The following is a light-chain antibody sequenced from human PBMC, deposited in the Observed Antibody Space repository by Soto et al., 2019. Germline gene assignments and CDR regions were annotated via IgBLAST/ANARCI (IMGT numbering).Light chain of an antibody. CDR3: QQVNTFPYT. Sequence: DIQMTQYPSSVAASVGDRVTITCRASQDVNIWLAWYQQRPGKAPKLLIFGASNLHSGAPSRFSGSGIGSDFTLTISGLEPEDFATYYCQQVNTFPYTFGQGTTVEIK. CDR2: GAS. V-gene: IGKV1-12*01. J-gene: IGKJ2*01. CDR1: QDVNIW.